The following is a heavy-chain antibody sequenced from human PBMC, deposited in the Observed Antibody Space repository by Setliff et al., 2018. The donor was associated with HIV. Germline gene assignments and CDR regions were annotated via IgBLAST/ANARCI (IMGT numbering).Heavy chain of an antibody. J-gene: IGHJ6*03. V-gene: IGHV4-39*01. CDR3: ARYRRFADYIDV. CDR2: SFHSGNT. D-gene: IGHD1-26*01. Sequence: SETLSLTCTVSGDSMSSDNYFWVWVRQPPGKGLEWMGNSFHSGNTYYSPSLKSRVTMSLDTSMNQFSLKLTSVTAADTALYYCARYRRFADYIDVWGKGTTVTVSS. CDR1: GDSMSSDNYF.